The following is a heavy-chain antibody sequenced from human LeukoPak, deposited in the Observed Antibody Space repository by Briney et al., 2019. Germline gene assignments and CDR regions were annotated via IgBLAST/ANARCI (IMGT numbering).Heavy chain of an antibody. CDR2: INHSGST. V-gene: IGHV4-34*01. CDR3: ARRPYYDSSGYYSDYYYYYYMDV. CDR1: GGSFSGYY. Sequence: SETLSLTCAVYGGSFSGYYWSWIRQPPGKGLEWIGAINHSGSTNYNPSLKSRVTISVDTSKNQFSLKLSSVTAADTAVYYCARRPYYDSSGYYSDYYYYYYMDVWGKGTTVTVSS. D-gene: IGHD3-22*01. J-gene: IGHJ6*03.